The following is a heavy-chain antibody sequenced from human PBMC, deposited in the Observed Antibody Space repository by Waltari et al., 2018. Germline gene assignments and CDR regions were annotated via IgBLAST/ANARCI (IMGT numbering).Heavy chain of an antibody. J-gene: IGHJ4*02. D-gene: IGHD4-17*01. CDR2: IYHSGST. CDR1: GYSISSGYY. CDR3: AGYYGDPLDY. V-gene: IGHV4-38-2*01. Sequence: QVQLQESGPGLVKPSETLSLTCAVSGYSISSGYYWGWIRQPPGKGLGWIGSIYHSGSTYYNPSLKSRVTISVDTSKNQFSLKLSSVTAADTAVYYCAGYYGDPLDYWGQGTLVTVSS.